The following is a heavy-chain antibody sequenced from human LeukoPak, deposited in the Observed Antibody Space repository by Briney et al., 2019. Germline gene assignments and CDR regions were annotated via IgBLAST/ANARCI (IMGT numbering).Heavy chain of an antibody. D-gene: IGHD1-26*01. J-gene: IGHJ5*02. CDR1: GFTFSTYS. CDR3: ARVVVGTNSNWFDP. V-gene: IGHV3-48*02. Sequence: PGGSLRLSCSASGFTFSTYSTNWVRQAPGKGLEWVSCISSSSTTIYYADSVKGRFTISRDNAKKSLYLQMNSLRDEDTAVYYCARVVVGTNSNWFDPWGQGTLVTVSS. CDR2: ISSSSTTI.